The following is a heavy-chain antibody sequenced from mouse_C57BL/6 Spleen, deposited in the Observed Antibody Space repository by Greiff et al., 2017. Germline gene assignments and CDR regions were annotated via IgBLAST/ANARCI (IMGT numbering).Heavy chain of an antibody. CDR1: GFTFSSYA. Sequence: EVKVVESGGGLVKPGGSLKLSCAASGFTFSSYAMSWVRQTPEKRLEWVATISDGGSYTYYPDNVKGRFTISRDNAKNNLYLQMSHLKSEDTAMYYCARDFQLGPFDYWGQGTTLTVSS. CDR3: ARDFQLGPFDY. CDR2: ISDGGSYT. J-gene: IGHJ2*01. D-gene: IGHD4-1*02. V-gene: IGHV5-4*01.